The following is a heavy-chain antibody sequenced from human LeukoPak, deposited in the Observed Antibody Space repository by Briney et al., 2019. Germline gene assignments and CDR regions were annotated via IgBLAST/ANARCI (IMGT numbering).Heavy chain of an antibody. D-gene: IGHD2-2*01. CDR3: ARTLGYCSSTSCFQRGFDI. CDR2: ISSSSSYI. Sequence: PGGSLRLSCAASGFTFSSYSMNWVRQAPGKGLEWVSSISSSSSYIYYADSVKGRFTISRDNAKNSLYLQMNSLRAEDTAVYYCARTLGYCSSTSCFQRGFDIWGQGTMVTVSS. J-gene: IGHJ3*02. CDR1: GFTFSSYS. V-gene: IGHV3-21*01.